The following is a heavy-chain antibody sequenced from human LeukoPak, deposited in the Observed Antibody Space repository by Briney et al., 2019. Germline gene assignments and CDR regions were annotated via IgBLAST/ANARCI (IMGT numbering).Heavy chain of an antibody. D-gene: IGHD2-21*01. CDR2: INPNSGGT. J-gene: IGHJ4*02. Sequence: ASVKVSCKASGYTFTGYYMHWVRQAPGQGLEWMGWINPNSGGTNYAQKFQGRVTMTRDTSISTAYMELSRLRSDDTAVYYCARGGTLAYCGGDCYSDYYFDYWGQGTLVTVSS. CDR3: ARGGTLAYCGGDCYSDYYFDY. V-gene: IGHV1-2*02. CDR1: GYTFTGYY.